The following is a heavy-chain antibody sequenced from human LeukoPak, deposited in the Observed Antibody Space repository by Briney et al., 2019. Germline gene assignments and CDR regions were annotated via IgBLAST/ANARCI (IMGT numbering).Heavy chain of an antibody. Sequence: GASVKVSCKASGYIFISYYIHWVRQAPGQGLEWMGVINPSDGSTNYAQKLQGRVTMTTDTSTSTAYMELRSLRSDDTAVYYCARTWKLRMWWFDPWGQGTLVTVSS. CDR1: GYIFISYY. CDR2: INPSDGST. D-gene: IGHD1-1*01. V-gene: IGHV1-46*01. CDR3: ARTWKLRMWWFDP. J-gene: IGHJ5*02.